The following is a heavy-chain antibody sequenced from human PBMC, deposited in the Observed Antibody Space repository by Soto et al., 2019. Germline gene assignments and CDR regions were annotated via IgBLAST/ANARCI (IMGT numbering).Heavy chain of an antibody. CDR3: AKTATTYDSSVPGAFDI. CDR1: GLTFSGYA. V-gene: IGHV3-23*01. J-gene: IGHJ3*02. Sequence: HPGGSLRLSCAASGLTFSGYAMSWVRQAPGKGLEWVSAISGSGGSTYYAASVKGRFTISRDNSKNTLYLQMNSLRAEDTAVYYCAKTATTYDSSVPGAFDIWCQGTMVTVSS. CDR2: ISGSGGST. D-gene: IGHD3-22*01.